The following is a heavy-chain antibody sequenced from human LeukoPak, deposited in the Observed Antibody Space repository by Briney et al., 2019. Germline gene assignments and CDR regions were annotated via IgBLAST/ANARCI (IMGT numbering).Heavy chain of an antibody. V-gene: IGHV4-59*01. D-gene: IGHD6-19*01. CDR3: ARGGWYYDS. J-gene: IGHJ5*01. CDR2: ICYSGST. CDR1: GGSISSYY. Sequence: SETLSLTCTVSGGSISSYYWSWIRQPPGKGLEWIGYICYSGSTKYNPSLKSRVTISVNTSKDQFSLKLSSVTAADTAVYYCARGGWYYDSWGQGTLVTVSS.